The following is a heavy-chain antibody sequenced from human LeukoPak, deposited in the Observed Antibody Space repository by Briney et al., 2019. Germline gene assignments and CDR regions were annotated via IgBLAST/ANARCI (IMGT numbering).Heavy chain of an antibody. V-gene: IGHV4-34*01. CDR1: GGSFSGYY. CDR3: ARETDITGTTGYSYYYYYYMDV. J-gene: IGHJ6*03. D-gene: IGHD1-7*01. CDR2: INHSGST. Sequence: KPSETLSLTCAVYGGSFSGYYWSWIRQPPGKGLEWIGEINHSGSTNYNPSLKSRVTISVDTSKNQFSLKLSSVTAADTAVYYCARETDITGTTGYSYYYYYYMDVWGKGTTVTVSS.